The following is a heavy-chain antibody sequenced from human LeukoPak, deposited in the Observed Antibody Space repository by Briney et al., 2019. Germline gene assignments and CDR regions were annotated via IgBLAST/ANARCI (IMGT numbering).Heavy chain of an antibody. CDR1: GFTFSSYS. Sequence: GGSLRLSCAASGFTFSSYSMNWVRQAPGKGLEWVSYISSSSSTIYYADSVKGRLTISRDNAKNSLYLQMNSLRDEDTAVYYCARDQARYDYIWGSYRLDAFDIWGQGTMVTVSS. J-gene: IGHJ3*02. CDR2: ISSSSSTI. V-gene: IGHV3-48*02. CDR3: ARDQARYDYIWGSYRLDAFDI. D-gene: IGHD3-16*02.